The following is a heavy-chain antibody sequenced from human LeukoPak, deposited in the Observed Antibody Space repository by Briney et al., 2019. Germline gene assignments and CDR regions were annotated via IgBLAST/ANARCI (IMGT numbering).Heavy chain of an antibody. CDR2: ISGSGGST. D-gene: IGHD6-13*01. CDR3: AKPRSVSSFLGDDAFDI. J-gene: IGHJ3*02. Sequence: GGSLRLSCAASGFTFSSYGMHWVRQAPGKGLEWVSAISGSGGSTYYAGSVKGRFTISRDNSKNTLYLQMNSLRAEDTAVYYCAKPRSVSSFLGDDAFDIWGQGTMVTVSS. CDR1: GFTFSSYG. V-gene: IGHV3-23*01.